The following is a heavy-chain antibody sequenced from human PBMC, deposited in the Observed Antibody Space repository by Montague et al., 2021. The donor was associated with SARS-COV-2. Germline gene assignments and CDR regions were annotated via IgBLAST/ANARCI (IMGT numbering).Heavy chain of an antibody. V-gene: IGHV4-59*08. Sequence: SETLSLTCTVSGGSISSYYWSWIRQPPGKGLEWIGYIYYSGSTNYNPSLRSRVTLMVDASRNQFSLELSSVTAADTAMYYCTRLPRGSGTWGYFDYWAQGTLVTVSS. CDR1: GGSISSYY. J-gene: IGHJ4*02. CDR2: IYYSGST. CDR3: TRLPRGSGTWGYFDY. D-gene: IGHD3-10*01.